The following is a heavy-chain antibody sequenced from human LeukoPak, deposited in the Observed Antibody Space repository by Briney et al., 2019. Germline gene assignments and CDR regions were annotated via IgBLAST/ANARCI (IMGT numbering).Heavy chain of an antibody. CDR3: VRAMNDYGDFVDVFDV. D-gene: IGHD4-17*01. V-gene: IGHV4-4*02. CDR1: GGSISSSNW. CDR2: IYHSGST. Sequence: SETLSLTCAVSGGSISSSNWWSWVRQPPGKGLEWSGEIYHSGSTNYNPSLKSRVTISVDKSKNQFSLKLSSVTAADTAVYYCVRAMNDYGDFVDVFDVWGQGTLVTVGS. J-gene: IGHJ3*01.